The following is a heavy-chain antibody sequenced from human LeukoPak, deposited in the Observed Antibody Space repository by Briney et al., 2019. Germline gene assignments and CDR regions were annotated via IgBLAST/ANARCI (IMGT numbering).Heavy chain of an antibody. CDR1: GFTFSSYG. V-gene: IGHV3-30*03. Sequence: GGSLRLSCAASGFTFSSYGMHWVRQAPGKGLEWVALISTDGSKTYYADSLKGQFTISRDNSKNALNLQMNSLRTEDTAVYYCATDASGISHHAMDVWGQGTTVTVSS. CDR3: ATDASGISHHAMDV. CDR2: ISTDGSKT. D-gene: IGHD3-10*01. J-gene: IGHJ6*02.